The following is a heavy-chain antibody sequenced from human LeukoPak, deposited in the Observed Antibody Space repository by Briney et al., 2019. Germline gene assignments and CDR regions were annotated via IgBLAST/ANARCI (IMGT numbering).Heavy chain of an antibody. V-gene: IGHV6-1*01. Sequence: SQTLSLTCVISGDSVSSNSGARNWIRQSPSRGLEWLGRTYYRSKWYNDYAVPVKSRITVNPDTSRNQFSLHLNSVTPEDTAVYYCAKGHERKFDYWGQGSLVTVAS. D-gene: IGHD1-14*01. CDR3: AKGHERKFDY. J-gene: IGHJ4*02. CDR1: GDSVSSNSGA. CDR2: TYYRSKWYN.